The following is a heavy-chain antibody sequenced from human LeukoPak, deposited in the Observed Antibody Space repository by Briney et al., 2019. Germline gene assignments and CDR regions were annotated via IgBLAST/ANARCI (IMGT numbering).Heavy chain of an antibody. CDR2: ISRSGST. D-gene: IGHD2-15*01. V-gene: IGHV4-4*07. Sequence: SETLSLTCTVSGGSLSTYYWSWIRQPAGEGLEWIGRISRSGSTDYNPSLKSRVTMSVDTSANRFSLRLSSVTAADTAVYYCAKEGRSSTPGYWGQGTLVTVSS. J-gene: IGHJ4*02. CDR3: AKEGRSSTPGY. CDR1: GGSLSTYY.